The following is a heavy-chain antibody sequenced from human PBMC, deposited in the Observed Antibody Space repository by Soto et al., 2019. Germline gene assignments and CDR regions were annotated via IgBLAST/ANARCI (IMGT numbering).Heavy chain of an antibody. CDR2: IDPSDSYT. CDR3: ARVHKNWFDS. CDR1: GYNFTAFW. Sequence: GESLKISCKSSGYNFTAFWIHWVRQTPGKGLEWLGKIDPSDSYTNYSPSFEGHVTISTDKSTTTAFLQWSSLRASDTALYYCARVHKNWFDSWAQGTMVTVSS. V-gene: IGHV5-10-1*01. J-gene: IGHJ5*01.